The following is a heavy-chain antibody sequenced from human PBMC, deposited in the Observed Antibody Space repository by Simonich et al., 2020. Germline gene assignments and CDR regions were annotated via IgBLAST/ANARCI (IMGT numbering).Heavy chain of an antibody. V-gene: IGHV3-7*01. Sequence: EVQLVESGGGLVQPGGSLRLSCAASGFTFSSYWMSWVRQAPGKGLEVEYNIKQDGSEKYYVYSGKGRFTISRDNAKNSLYLQMNSLRAEDTAVYYCAREGIAARDAFDIWGQGTMVTVSS. CDR3: AREGIAARDAFDI. CDR2: IKQDGSEK. CDR1: GFTFSSYW. D-gene: IGHD6-6*01. J-gene: IGHJ3*02.